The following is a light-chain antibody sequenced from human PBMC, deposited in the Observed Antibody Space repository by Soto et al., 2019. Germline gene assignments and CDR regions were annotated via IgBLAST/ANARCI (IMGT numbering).Light chain of an antibody. V-gene: IGKV1-5*01. J-gene: IGKJ2*01. CDR3: QPDNSYRYT. CDR2: DAS. CDR1: QSISSW. Sequence: DIQMTQSPSTLSASVGDRVTITCRASQSISSWLAWYQQKPGKAPKLLIYDASSLESGVPARFSGSGYGTEFTLSFSSLQPDDFATYYCQPDNSYRYTVGRGTELEIK.